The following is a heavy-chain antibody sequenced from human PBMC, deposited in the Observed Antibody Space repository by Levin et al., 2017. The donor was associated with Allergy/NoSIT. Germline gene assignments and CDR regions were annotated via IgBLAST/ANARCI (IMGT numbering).Heavy chain of an antibody. D-gene: IGHD6-19*01. V-gene: IGHV1-2*06. CDR3: ARSKSGYSSGGYFDY. CDR2: INPNSGGT. CDR1: GYTFTGYY. Sequence: EASVKVSCKASGYTFTGYYMHWVRQAPGQGLEWMGRINPNSGGTNYAQKFQGRVTMTRDTSISTAYMELSRLRSDDTAVYYCARSKSGYSSGGYFDYWGQGTLVTVSS. J-gene: IGHJ4*02.